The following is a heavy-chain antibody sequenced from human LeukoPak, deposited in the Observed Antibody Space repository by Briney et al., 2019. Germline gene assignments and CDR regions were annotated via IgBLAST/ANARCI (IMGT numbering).Heavy chain of an antibody. CDR2: INPNSGGT. V-gene: IGHV1-2*04. J-gene: IGHJ6*02. CDR1: GYTFTGYY. D-gene: IGHD2/OR15-2a*01. Sequence: ASVKVSCKASGYTFTGYYMHWVRQAPGQGLEWMGWINPNSGGTNYAQKFQGWVTMTRDTSISTAYMELSRLRSDDTAVYYCARDSIPLAESYYHHYGLDVWGQGTTVSVSS. CDR3: ARDSIPLAESYYHHYGLDV.